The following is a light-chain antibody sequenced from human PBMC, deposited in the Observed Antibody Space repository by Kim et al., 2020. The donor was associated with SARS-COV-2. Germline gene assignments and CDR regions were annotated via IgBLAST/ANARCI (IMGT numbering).Light chain of an antibody. Sequence: ATINCQSSQSVLYSSNNKNYLAWYPQKPGQPPKLLIYWASTRESGVPDRFSGSGSGTDFTLTISSLQAEDVAVYYCQQYYSTPLTFGGGTKVDIK. CDR2: WAS. CDR3: QQYYSTPLT. CDR1: QSVLYSSNNKNY. J-gene: IGKJ4*01. V-gene: IGKV4-1*01.